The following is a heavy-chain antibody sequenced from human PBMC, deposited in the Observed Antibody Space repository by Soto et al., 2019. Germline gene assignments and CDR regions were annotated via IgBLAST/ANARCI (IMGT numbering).Heavy chain of an antibody. CDR3: ANVDTAMVIY. CDR2: INHSGST. J-gene: IGHJ4*02. CDR1: GGSFSGYY. Sequence: TSETLSLTCAVYGGSFSGYYWSWIRQPPGKGLEWIGEINHSGSTNYNPSLKSRVTISVDTSKNQFSLKLSSVTAADTAVYYCANVDTAMVIYWGQGTLVTVSS. D-gene: IGHD5-18*01. V-gene: IGHV4-34*01.